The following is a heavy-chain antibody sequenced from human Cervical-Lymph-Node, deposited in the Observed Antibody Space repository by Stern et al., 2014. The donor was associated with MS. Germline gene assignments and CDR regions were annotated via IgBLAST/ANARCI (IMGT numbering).Heavy chain of an antibody. D-gene: IGHD5-24*01. V-gene: IGHV1-69*01. CDR1: GGFFTNYV. Sequence: QVQLVESGAEVKRPGSSLKVSCKASGGFFTNYVINWVRQAPGQGLEWMGGIVPIFGTSDYAQKFQGRVTITADESTSTAYMELSSLRSEDTAMYYCATHRDGYNYYYYYGMDVWGQGTTVTVSS. CDR3: ATHRDGYNYYYYYGMDV. CDR2: IVPIFGTS. J-gene: IGHJ6*02.